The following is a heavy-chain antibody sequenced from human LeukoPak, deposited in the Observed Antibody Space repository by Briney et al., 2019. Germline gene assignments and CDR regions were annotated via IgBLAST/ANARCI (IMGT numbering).Heavy chain of an antibody. CDR1: GDSVSSNSSA. CDR3: ARDLYCSGGSCYRRWYNWFDP. CDR2: TYYRSKWYD. V-gene: IGHV6-1*01. Sequence: SQTLSLTCAISGDSVSSNSSAWNWIRQSPSRGLEWLGRTYYRSKWYDDYALSVRSRITINPDTSKNQFSLQLSSVTAADTAVYYCARDLYCSGGSCYRRWYNWFDPWGQGTLVTVSS. D-gene: IGHD2-15*01. J-gene: IGHJ5*02.